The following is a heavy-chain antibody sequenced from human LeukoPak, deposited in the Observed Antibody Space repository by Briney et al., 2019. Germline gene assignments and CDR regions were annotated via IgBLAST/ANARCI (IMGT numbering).Heavy chain of an antibody. J-gene: IGHJ6*02. Sequence: GASVTVSCKASGYTFTDYYVHWVRQAPGQGLEWMGWINPNNGGPTYAQNFQGRVTMTRDTSISTVYMELRRLRSDDSAIYYCTRDHCSFANCYEDYYHGMDVWGQGTTVTVSS. CDR3: TRDHCSFANCYEDYYHGMDV. V-gene: IGHV1-2*02. D-gene: IGHD2-2*01. CDR1: GYTFTDYY. CDR2: INPNNGGP.